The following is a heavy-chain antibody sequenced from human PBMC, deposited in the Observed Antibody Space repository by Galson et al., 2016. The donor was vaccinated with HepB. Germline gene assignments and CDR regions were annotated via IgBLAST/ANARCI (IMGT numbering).Heavy chain of an antibody. CDR3: ARALIEYTLVHFYYYGMDV. J-gene: IGHJ6*02. CDR1: GFTFSTYS. D-gene: IGHD6-6*01. CDR2: ISSSSYT. Sequence: SLRLSCAAFGFTFSTYSINWVRQAPGEGLEWVSSISSSSYTHYADSMKGRFTISRDNAKNSLYLQMNSLRAEDTAMYYCARALIEYTLVHFYYYGMDVWGPGTTVTVSS. V-gene: IGHV3-21*04.